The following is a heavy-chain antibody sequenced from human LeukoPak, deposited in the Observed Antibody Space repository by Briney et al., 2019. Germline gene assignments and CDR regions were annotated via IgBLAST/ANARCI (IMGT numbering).Heavy chain of an antibody. CDR3: ARSNLNDY. CDR1: VCTFSTYS. D-gene: IGHD2/OR15-2a*01. Sequence: TGGSLRLSCAASVCTFSTYSMNWVRQARGKGLVWLSAITSSSSNTYYADSVKGRFTISRDNAKNSLYLQMNSLRAEDTAVYYCARSNLNDYWGQGTLVTVSS. V-gene: IGHV3-21*01. CDR2: ITSSSSNT. J-gene: IGHJ4*02.